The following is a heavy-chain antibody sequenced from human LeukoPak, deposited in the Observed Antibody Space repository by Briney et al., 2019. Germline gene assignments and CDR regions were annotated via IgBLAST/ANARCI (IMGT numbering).Heavy chain of an antibody. J-gene: IGHJ6*02. D-gene: IGHD3-9*01. CDR1: GFTFSSYS. V-gene: IGHV3-21*01. CDR3: AKDRGHYDILTGYSYYYGMDV. CDR2: ISSSSSYI. Sequence: GGSLRLSCAASGFTFSSYSMNWVRQAPGKGLEWVSSISSSSSYIYYADSVKGRFTISRDNAKNTLYLQMNSLRAEDTAVYYCAKDRGHYDILTGYSYYYGMDVWGQGTTVTVSS.